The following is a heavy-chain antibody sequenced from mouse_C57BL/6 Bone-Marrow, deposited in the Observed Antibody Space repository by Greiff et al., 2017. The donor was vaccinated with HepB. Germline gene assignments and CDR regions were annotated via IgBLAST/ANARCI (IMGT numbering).Heavy chain of an antibody. CDR2: IDPANGNT. CDR1: GFNIKNTY. V-gene: IGHV14-3*01. CDR3: ASFYYDYDEGGYFDY. Sequence: EVKLMESVAELVRPGASVKLSCTASGFNIKNTYMPWVKQRPEQGLEWIGRIDPANGNTKDAPKFQGKATITADTSSNTAYLQLSSLTSEDTAIYYCASFYYDYDEGGYFDYWGQGTTLTVSS. D-gene: IGHD2-4*01. J-gene: IGHJ2*01.